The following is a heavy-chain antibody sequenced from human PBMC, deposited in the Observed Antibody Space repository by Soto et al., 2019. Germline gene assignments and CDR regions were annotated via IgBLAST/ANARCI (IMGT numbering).Heavy chain of an antibody. CDR2: TSNSGST. J-gene: IGHJ4*02. Sequence: QVQLQESGPGLVKPSQTLSLTCTVSGGSITSSGYYWSWIRQHPGEGLEWIGFTSNSGSTSYNPYLQRRVTISVDPSSTQSSLNLKSVTAADTAVYYCASGGGRTNVADWGQGTLVTVSP. CDR1: GGSITSSGYY. CDR3: ASGGGRTNVAD. V-gene: IGHV4-31*03. D-gene: IGHD3-16*01.